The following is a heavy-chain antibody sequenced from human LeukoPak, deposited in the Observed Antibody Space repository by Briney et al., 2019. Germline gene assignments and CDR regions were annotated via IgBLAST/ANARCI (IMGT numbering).Heavy chain of an antibody. CDR3: AKDPTHYYDSSGYYY. V-gene: IGHV3-23*01. CDR1: GFTFSSYA. D-gene: IGHD3-22*01. Sequence: PGGSLRLSCAASGFTFSSYAMSWVRQAPGKGLEWVSAISGGGGSTYYADSVKGRFSISRDNSKNTLYLQMNSLRAEDTAVYYCAKDPTHYYDSSGYYYWGQGTLVTVSS. J-gene: IGHJ4*02. CDR2: ISGGGGST.